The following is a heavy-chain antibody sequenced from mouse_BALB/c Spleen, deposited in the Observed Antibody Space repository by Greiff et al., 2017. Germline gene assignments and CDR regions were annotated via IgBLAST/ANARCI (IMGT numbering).Heavy chain of an antibody. V-gene: IGHV5-12-2*01. Sequence: EVQGVESGGGLVQPGGSLKLSCAASGFTFSSYTMSWVRQTPEKRLEWVAYISNGGGSTYYPDTVKGRFTISRDNAKNTLYLQMTSLRSEDTAMYYCARFYGYSYAMDYWGQGTSVTVSS. CDR1: GFTFSSYT. CDR3: ARFYGYSYAMDY. J-gene: IGHJ4*01. D-gene: IGHD2-2*01. CDR2: ISNGGGST.